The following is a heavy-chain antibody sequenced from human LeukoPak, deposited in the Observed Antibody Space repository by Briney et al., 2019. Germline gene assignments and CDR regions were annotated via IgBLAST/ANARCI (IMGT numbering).Heavy chain of an antibody. CDR1: GGSISSSSYD. CDR3: ASKSGGSSSSSLDY. V-gene: IGHV4-39*07. CDR2: INHSGST. Sequence: PSETLSLTCTVSGGSISSSSYDWGWIRQPPGKGMEWIGEINHSGSTNDNPYSKSRVTISVDTSKNQFSLKLSSVTAADTAVYYCASKSGGSSSSSLDYWGQGTLVTVSS. J-gene: IGHJ4*02. D-gene: IGHD6-6*01.